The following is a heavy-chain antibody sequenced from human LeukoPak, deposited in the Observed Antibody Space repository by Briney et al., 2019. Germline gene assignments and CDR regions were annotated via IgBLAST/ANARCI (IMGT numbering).Heavy chain of an antibody. V-gene: IGHV1-69*05. CDR1: GGTFSSYA. J-gene: IGHJ5*01. CDR3: ARDLPYYDSSGYDHRWWFDS. Sequence: ASVKVSCKASGGTFSSYAISWVRQAPGQGLEWMGRIIPIFGTANYAQKFQGRVTITTDESTSTAYMELSSLRSEDTAVYYCARDLPYYDSSGYDHRWWFDSWGQGTLVTVSS. CDR2: IIPIFGTA. D-gene: IGHD3-22*01.